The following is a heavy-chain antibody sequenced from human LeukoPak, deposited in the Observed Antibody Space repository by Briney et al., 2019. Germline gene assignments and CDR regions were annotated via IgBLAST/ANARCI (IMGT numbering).Heavy chain of an antibody. D-gene: IGHD2-2*01. V-gene: IGHV4-34*01. Sequence: SETLSLTCAVYGGSFSGYYWSWLRQPPGKGLEWIGEINHSGSTNYNPSLKSRVTISVDTSKNQFSLKLSSVTAADTAVYYCARRYCSSTSCFRKRFDPWGQGTLVTVSS. CDR2: INHSGST. J-gene: IGHJ5*02. CDR1: GGSFSGYY. CDR3: ARRYCSSTSCFRKRFDP.